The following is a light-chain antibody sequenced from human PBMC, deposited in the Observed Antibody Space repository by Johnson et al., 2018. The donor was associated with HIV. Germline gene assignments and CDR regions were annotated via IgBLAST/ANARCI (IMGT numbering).Light chain of an antibody. Sequence: QSVLTQPPSVSAAPGQKVTISCSGSSCDIGNNYVSCHQQLPGTAPKLLIYDNNKRPSGIPDRISGSKYGTSATLGINGLQTGDEADYYCGTWDTRLSGGHVFGTGTKVTV. CDR2: DNN. J-gene: IGLJ1*01. CDR3: GTWDTRLSGGHV. CDR1: SCDIGNNY. V-gene: IGLV1-51*01.